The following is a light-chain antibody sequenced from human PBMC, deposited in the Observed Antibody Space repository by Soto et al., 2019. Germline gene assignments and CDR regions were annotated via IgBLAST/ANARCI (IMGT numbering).Light chain of an antibody. Sequence: IVFTQSPSTLSLSPGERATLSCRASQSVSSRLAWYQQKPGQAPRLLISGASSRATGIPDRFSGSGSATDFTLTISRLEPEDFALYYCQHYSSSPITFGQGTRLEIK. CDR1: QSVSSR. CDR3: QHYSSSPIT. CDR2: GAS. J-gene: IGKJ5*01. V-gene: IGKV3-20*01.